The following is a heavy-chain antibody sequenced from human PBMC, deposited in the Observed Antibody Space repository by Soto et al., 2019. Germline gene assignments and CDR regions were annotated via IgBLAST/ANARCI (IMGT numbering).Heavy chain of an antibody. CDR2: IYATGTT. V-gene: IGHV4-4*07. D-gene: IGHD1-1*01. Sequence: SETLSLTCTVSGASISGFYWSWIRKSAGKGLEWIGRIYATGTTDYNPSLKSRVMVSVDTSKKQFSLKLRSVTAADTAVYYCVRDGTKTLRDWFDPWGQGISVTVS. CDR3: VRDGTKTLRDWFDP. CDR1: GASISGFY. J-gene: IGHJ5*02.